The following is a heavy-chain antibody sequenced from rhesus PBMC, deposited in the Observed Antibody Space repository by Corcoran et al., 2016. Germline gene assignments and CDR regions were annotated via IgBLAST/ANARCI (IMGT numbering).Heavy chain of an antibody. J-gene: IGHJ4*01. V-gene: IGHV2S1*01. Sequence: QVTLKESGPALVKPTQTLTLTCTFSGFSLSTSGMGVGWIRQPPGKAMEWLARLYWDDDKYYSTTLNTRLTISKDTSKNRVVLTMTNMDTVGTATYYCARVRRRGYENDYGYYYTQTFDYWGQGVLVTVSS. CDR2: LYWDDDK. D-gene: IGHD3-9*01. CDR1: GFSLSTSGMG. CDR3: ARVRRRGYENDYGYYYTQTFDY.